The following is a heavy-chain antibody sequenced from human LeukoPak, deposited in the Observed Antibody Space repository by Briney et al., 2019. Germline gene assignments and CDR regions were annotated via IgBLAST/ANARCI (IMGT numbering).Heavy chain of an antibody. J-gene: IGHJ4*02. Sequence: PSETLSLTCTVSGGSVTSGSHYWSWFRQPAGKGLEWIGYIYYSGSTNYNPSLKSRVTISVDTSKNQFSLKLSSVTAADTAVYYCARGPPLSSSPQQYFDYWGQGTLVTVSS. D-gene: IGHD6-13*01. CDR2: IYYSGST. CDR3: ARGPPLSSSPQQYFDY. V-gene: IGHV4-61*10. CDR1: GGSVTSGSHY.